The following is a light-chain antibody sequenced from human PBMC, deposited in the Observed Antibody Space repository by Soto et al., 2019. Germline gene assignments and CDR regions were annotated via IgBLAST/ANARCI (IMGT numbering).Light chain of an antibody. J-gene: IGKJ1*01. V-gene: IGKV3-15*01. CDR1: QSVSNI. CDR2: GAS. Sequence: DIVLTQSPGTLSLSPGERATLSCRASQSVSNIYIAWYQQKPGQAPRLLIYGASTRATGIPARFSGSGSGTEFTLTISSLQSEDFAVYYCQQYNDWPTFGQGTKVDIK. CDR3: QQYNDWPT.